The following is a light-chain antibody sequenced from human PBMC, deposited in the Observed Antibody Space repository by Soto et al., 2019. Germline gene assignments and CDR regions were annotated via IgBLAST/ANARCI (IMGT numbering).Light chain of an antibody. CDR3: CSYAGSSTFYV. CDR1: TSDVGTYKY. V-gene: IGLV2-8*01. CDR2: EVN. Sequence: QSALTQPPSASGSPGQSVTISCTGTTSDVGTYKYVSWYQQHPGKAPKLMIYEVNKRPSGVPDRFSGSKSGNTASLTVSGLQAEDEADYYCCSYAGSSTFYVFGTGTQLTVL. J-gene: IGLJ1*01.